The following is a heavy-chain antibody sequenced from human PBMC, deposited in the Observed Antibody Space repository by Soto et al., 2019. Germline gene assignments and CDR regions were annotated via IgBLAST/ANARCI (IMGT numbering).Heavy chain of an antibody. CDR3: ARSGSNSCYYPSWFDP. D-gene: IGHD3-22*01. Sequence: QVQLVESGGGVVQPGRSLRLSCAASGFTFSSYAMHWVRQAPGKGLEWVAVISYDGSNKYYADSVKGRFTISRDNSKNTLYLQMNSLRAEDTAVYYCARSGSNSCYYPSWFDPWGQGTLVTVSS. V-gene: IGHV3-30-3*01. J-gene: IGHJ5*02. CDR1: GFTFSSYA. CDR2: ISYDGSNK.